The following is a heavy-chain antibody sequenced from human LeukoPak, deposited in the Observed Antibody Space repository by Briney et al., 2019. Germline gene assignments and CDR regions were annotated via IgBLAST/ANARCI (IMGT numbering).Heavy chain of an antibody. J-gene: IGHJ4*02. CDR1: GGSISSGGSY. Sequence: PSQTLSLTCTVSGGSISSGGSYWSWIRQHPGKGLEWIGYIYYSGSTYYNPSLKSRVTISVDTSKNQFSLKLSSVTAADTAVYYCASLLRSPRSFDYWGQGTLVTVSS. V-gene: IGHV4-31*03. CDR2: IYYSGST. D-gene: IGHD3-10*01. CDR3: ASLLRSPRSFDY.